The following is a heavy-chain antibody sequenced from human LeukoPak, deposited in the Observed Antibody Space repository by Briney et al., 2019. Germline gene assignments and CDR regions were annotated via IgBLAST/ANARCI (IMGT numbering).Heavy chain of an antibody. D-gene: IGHD6-19*01. V-gene: IGHV3-74*01. J-gene: IGHJ5*02. CDR3: ARDRIAVAGRGYNWFDP. Sequence: GSLRLSCAASGFTFSSYWMHWVRQAPGKGLVWVSRISSDGSSTNYADSVKGRFTISRDNAKNTLYLQMNSLRAEDTAVYYCARDRIAVAGRGYNWFDPWAREPWSPSPQ. CDR2: ISSDGSST. CDR1: GFTFSSYW.